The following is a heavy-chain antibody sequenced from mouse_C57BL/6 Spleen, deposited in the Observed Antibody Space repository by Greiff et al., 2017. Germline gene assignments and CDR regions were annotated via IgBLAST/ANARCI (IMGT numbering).Heavy chain of an antibody. J-gene: IGHJ2*01. CDR1: GYTFTSYW. V-gene: IGHV1-5*01. Sequence: VHVKQSGTVLARPGASVKMSCKTSGYTFTSYWMHWVKQRPGQGLEWIGAIYPGNSDTSYNQKFKGKAKLTAVTSASTAYMELSSLTNEDSAVYYCTREEITTYYFDYWGQGTTLTVSS. D-gene: IGHD1-1*01. CDR3: TREEITTYYFDY. CDR2: IYPGNSDT.